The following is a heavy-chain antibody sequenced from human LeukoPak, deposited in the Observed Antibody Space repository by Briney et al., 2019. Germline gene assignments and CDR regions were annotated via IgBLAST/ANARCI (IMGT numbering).Heavy chain of an antibody. V-gene: IGHV3-23*01. CDR2: ISGSGGST. J-gene: IGHJ4*02. Sequence: GGSLRLSCAASGFNFASYAMNWVRQAPGKGLEWVSVISGSGGSTNYVDSVKGRFTISRDNSKNTVYLQMNNLRAEDTAVYYCAKGQYSYGNFFDSWGQGTLVTVSS. D-gene: IGHD5-18*01. CDR1: GFNFASYA. CDR3: AKGQYSYGNFFDS.